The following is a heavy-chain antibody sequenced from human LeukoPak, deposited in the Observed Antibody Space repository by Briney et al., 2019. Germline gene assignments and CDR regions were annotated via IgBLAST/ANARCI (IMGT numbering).Heavy chain of an antibody. Sequence: GGSLRLSCAASGFTFSSYGMHWVRQAPGKGLEWVAVIWYDGSHKYYADSVKGRFTISRDNSKNTLYLQMNSLRAGDTAVYYCVKDLVNFDYWGQGTLVTVSS. CDR1: GFTFSSYG. CDR3: VKDLVNFDY. CDR2: IWYDGSHK. D-gene: IGHD1-26*01. J-gene: IGHJ4*02. V-gene: IGHV3-33*06.